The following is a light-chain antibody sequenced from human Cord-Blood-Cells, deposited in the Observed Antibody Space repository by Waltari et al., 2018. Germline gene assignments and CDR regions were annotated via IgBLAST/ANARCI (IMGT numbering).Light chain of an antibody. CDR2: VVG. CDR1: SSAVGGYNY. CDR3: SSYTSSSTLGV. Sequence: QSALTQPASVSGSPGQSITISCTGTSSAVGGYNYVSWYQQHPGKAPKLRIYVVGNRPSGVSNRCSGSKSGNTASLTISGLQAEDEADYYCSSYTSSSTLGVFGTGTKVTVL. J-gene: IGLJ1*01. V-gene: IGLV2-14*01.